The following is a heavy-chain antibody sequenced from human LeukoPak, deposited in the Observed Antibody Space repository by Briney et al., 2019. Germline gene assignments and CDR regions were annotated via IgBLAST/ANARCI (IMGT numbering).Heavy chain of an antibody. J-gene: IGHJ4*02. CDR3: AKEPFSSNWADFDWLWSLDY. CDR2: ISSRGSTI. Sequence: PGGSLRLSCAASGFMFSSYEMNWVRQAPGKGLEWVSYISSRGSTIYYADSVKGRFTISRDNSKNTLYLQMNSLRAEDTAVYYCAKEPFSSNWADFDWLWSLDYWGQGTLVTVSS. D-gene: IGHD3-9*01. V-gene: IGHV3-48*03. CDR1: GFMFSSYE.